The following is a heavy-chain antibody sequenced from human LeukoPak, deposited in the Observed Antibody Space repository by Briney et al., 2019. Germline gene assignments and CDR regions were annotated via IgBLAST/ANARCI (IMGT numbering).Heavy chain of an antibody. J-gene: IGHJ4*02. CDR1: GYTFTSYG. D-gene: IGHD3-10*01. CDR2: ISAYNGNT. Sequence: GASVKVSCKASGYTFTSYGISWVRQAPGQGLEWMGWISAYNGNTNYAQKLQGRVTMTTDTSTSTAYMELRSLRSDDTAVYYCARDLNEKTLLWFGELYPDCWGQGTLVTVSS. CDR3: ARDLNEKTLLWFGELYPDC. V-gene: IGHV1-18*01.